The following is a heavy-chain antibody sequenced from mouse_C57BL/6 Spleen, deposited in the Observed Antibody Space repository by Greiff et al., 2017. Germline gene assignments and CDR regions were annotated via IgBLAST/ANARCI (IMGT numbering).Heavy chain of an antibody. CDR3: ARKGAYPYYFDY. J-gene: IGHJ2*01. CDR1: GYTFTSYW. CDR2: IDPSDSYT. Sequence: QVQLQQPGAELVMPGASVKLSCKASGYTFTSYWMHWVKQRPGQGLEWIGEIDPSDSYTNYNQKFKGKSTLTVDKYSSTAYMQLSSLTSEDSAVYYCARKGAYPYYFDYWGQGTTLTVSS. D-gene: IGHD2-10*01. V-gene: IGHV1-69*01.